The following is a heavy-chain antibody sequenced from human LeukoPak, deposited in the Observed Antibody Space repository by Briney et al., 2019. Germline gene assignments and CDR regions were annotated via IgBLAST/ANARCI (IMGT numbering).Heavy chain of an antibody. CDR1: GYTFTSYD. CDR2: MNPNSGNT. J-gene: IGHJ4*02. V-gene: IGHV1-8*01. CDR3: ARGKRRGYSGYDPLDY. Sequence: ASLKVSCKASGYTFTSYDSNWVRQATGQGLEWMGWMNPNSGNTSYAQKFQGRVTMTRNTSISTAYMELSSLRSEDTAVYYCARGKRRGYSGYDPLDYWGQGTLVTVSS. D-gene: IGHD5-12*01.